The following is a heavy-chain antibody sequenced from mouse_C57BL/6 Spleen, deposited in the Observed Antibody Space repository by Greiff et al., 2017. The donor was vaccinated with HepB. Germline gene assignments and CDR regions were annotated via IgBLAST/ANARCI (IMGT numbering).Heavy chain of an antibody. CDR1: GFNIKNTY. D-gene: IGHD1-1*01. V-gene: IGHV14-3*01. CDR3: ARSDYYGSSPYFDY. Sequence: VQLQQSVAELVRPGASVKLSCTASGFNIKNTYMHWVKQRPEQGLEWIGRIDPANGNTKYAPKFQGKATITADTSSNTAYLQLSSLTSEDTAISSGARSDYYGSSPYFDYWGQGTTLTVSS. J-gene: IGHJ2*01. CDR2: IDPANGNT.